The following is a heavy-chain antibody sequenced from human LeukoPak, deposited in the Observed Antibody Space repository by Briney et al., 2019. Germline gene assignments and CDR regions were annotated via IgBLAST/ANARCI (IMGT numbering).Heavy chain of an antibody. J-gene: IGHJ5*02. V-gene: IGHV4-34*01. CDR1: GRSFRGYY. CDR3: ASLYSGYDSEAWVREAWFDP. CDR2: INNSGST. D-gene: IGHD5-12*01. Sequence: SETLSLTCAVYGRSFRGYYWSWIRQSPGKGPEGIGEINNSGSTNYNPSLKSRVTISVDRSKNQFSLKLSSVTAADTAVYYCASLYSGYDSEAWVREAWFDPWGQGTLVTVSS.